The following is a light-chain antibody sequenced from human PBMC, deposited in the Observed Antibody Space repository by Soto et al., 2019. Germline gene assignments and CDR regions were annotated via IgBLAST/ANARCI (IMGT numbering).Light chain of an antibody. CDR1: QSININ. V-gene: IGKV3-15*01. J-gene: IGKJ5*01. Sequence: EIGMTQSPATLSVSPGERATLSCRASQSININLAWYQQKPGQAPRLLIYGASTRATGLPARFSGSGSGTEFTLTISSLQSEDFAVYYCQQYNNWPLLFGQGTRLEIK. CDR3: QQYNNWPLL. CDR2: GAS.